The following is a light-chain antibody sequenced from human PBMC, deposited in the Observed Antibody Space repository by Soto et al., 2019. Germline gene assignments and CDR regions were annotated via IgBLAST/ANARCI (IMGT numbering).Light chain of an antibody. J-gene: IGLJ1*01. V-gene: IGLV2-11*01. Sequence: QSALTQPRSVSGSPGQSVTISCTGTSSDVGGYNYVSWYQQHPGKALKLMIYDVSKRLSGVPDRFSGSKSGNTASLTISGLQAEDEADYYCCSYAGSYTFDVFGTGTKVTVL. CDR3: CSYAGSYTFDV. CDR1: SSDVGGYNY. CDR2: DVS.